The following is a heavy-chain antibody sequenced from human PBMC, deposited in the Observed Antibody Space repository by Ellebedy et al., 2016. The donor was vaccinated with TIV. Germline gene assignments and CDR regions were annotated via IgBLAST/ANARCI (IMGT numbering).Heavy chain of an antibody. Sequence: SVKVSCXASGGTFSSYAISWVRQAPGQGLEWMGRIIPILGIANYAQKFQGRVTITADKSTSTAYMELSSLRSEDTAVYYCARDHEQWLILGRNLFDYWGQGTLVTVSS. CDR2: IIPILGIA. CDR3: ARDHEQWLILGRNLFDY. V-gene: IGHV1-69*04. J-gene: IGHJ4*02. CDR1: GGTFSSYA. D-gene: IGHD6-19*01.